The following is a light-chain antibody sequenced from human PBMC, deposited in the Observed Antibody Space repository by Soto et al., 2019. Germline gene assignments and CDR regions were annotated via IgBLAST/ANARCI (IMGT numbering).Light chain of an antibody. Sequence: QSALTQPASVSGSPGQSITISCTGTTSDVGTYKFVSWYQQHPGIAPKLMIYEVSERPSGVSNRFSGSKSGNTASLTISGLQAEDEADYYCCSHAGSHVIFGGRTKVTVL. CDR2: EVS. J-gene: IGLJ2*01. CDR1: TSDVGTYKF. V-gene: IGLV2-23*02. CDR3: CSHAGSHVI.